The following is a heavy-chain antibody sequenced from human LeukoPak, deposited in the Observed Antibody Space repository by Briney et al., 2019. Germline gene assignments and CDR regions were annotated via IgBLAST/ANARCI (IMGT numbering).Heavy chain of an antibody. J-gene: IGHJ6*02. CDR3: ARGWVWPDV. V-gene: IGHV4-34*01. D-gene: IGHD6-13*01. Sequence: SETLSLTCAVYGGSFSGYYWSWIRQPPGEGLEWIGEINHSGSTNYNPSLKSRVTISVDTSKNQFSLKLSSVTAADTAVYYCARGWVWPDVWGQGTTVTVSS. CDR1: GGSFSGYY. CDR2: INHSGST.